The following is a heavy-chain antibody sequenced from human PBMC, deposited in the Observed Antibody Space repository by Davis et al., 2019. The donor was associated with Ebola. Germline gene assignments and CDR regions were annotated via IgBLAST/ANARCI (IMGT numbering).Heavy chain of an antibody. CDR2: ISAYNGVT. Sequence: AASVKVSCKASGYTFSSYGVNWVRQAPGQGLQWMGWISAYNGVTNFAQEFQGRVSMTTDTSTSTAYMELRSLRSDDTAVYYCARGPSRYGDYQPYSWFDPWGQGTLVTVSS. CDR1: GYTFSSYG. D-gene: IGHD4-17*01. CDR3: ARGPSRYGDYQPYSWFDP. J-gene: IGHJ5*02. V-gene: IGHV1-18*01.